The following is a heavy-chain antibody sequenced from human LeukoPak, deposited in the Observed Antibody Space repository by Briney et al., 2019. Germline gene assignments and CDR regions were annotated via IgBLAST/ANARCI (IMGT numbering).Heavy chain of an antibody. V-gene: IGHV3-30*02. Sequence: GGSLRLSCAASGFTFSSYGMHWVRQAPGKGLEWVAFIRYDGSNKYYADSVKGRFTISRDNSKNTLYLQMNSLRAEDTAVYYCARDVYYYGSGSYPVLWGQGTLVTVSS. CDR3: ARDVYYYGSGSYPVL. J-gene: IGHJ4*02. D-gene: IGHD3-10*01. CDR1: GFTFSSYG. CDR2: IRYDGSNK.